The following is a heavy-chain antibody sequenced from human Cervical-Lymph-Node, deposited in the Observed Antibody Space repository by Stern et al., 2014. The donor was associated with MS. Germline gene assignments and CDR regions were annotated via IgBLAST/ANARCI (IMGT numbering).Heavy chain of an antibody. CDR3: ARGWSYDILTAYSY. CDR1: GGTFRSYA. D-gene: IGHD3-9*01. Sequence: VQLVESGAEVKKPGSSVKVSCKASGGTFRSYAISWVRQAPGQGLEWMGGIIPIFGTANYAQKFQGRVTITADESTSTAYMELSSLRSEDTALYYCARGWSYDILTAYSYWGQGTLVTVSS. V-gene: IGHV1-69*01. J-gene: IGHJ4*02. CDR2: IIPIFGTA.